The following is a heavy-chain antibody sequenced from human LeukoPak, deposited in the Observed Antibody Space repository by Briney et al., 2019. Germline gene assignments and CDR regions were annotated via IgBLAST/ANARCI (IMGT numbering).Heavy chain of an antibody. Sequence: PSETLSLTCAVYGGSFGGYYWSWIRQPPGKGLEWIGEINHSGSTNYNPSLKSRVTISVDTSKNQFSLKVTSLTAADTAVYYCARREYSGSYLIIDYWGQGTLVTVSS. D-gene: IGHD1-26*01. CDR3: ARREYSGSYLIIDY. J-gene: IGHJ4*02. CDR2: INHSGST. V-gene: IGHV4-34*01. CDR1: GGSFGGYY.